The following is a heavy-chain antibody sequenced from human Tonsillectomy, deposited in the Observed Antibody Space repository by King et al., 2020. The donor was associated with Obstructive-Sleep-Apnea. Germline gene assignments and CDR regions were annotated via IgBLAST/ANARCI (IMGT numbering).Heavy chain of an antibody. CDR2: ISAYNGNT. D-gene: IGHD3-3*01. CDR1: GYTFTSYG. Sequence: QLVQSGAEVKKPGASVKVSCKASGYTFTSYGITWVRQAPGQGLEWMGWISAYNGNTNYAQRFQGRLTMTTDTSTSTAYMDLRSLRSDDTAVYYCTRSPVLRFLDWLISDGMDVWGQGTTVTVSS. V-gene: IGHV1-18*04. J-gene: IGHJ6*02. CDR3: TRSPVLRFLDWLISDGMDV.